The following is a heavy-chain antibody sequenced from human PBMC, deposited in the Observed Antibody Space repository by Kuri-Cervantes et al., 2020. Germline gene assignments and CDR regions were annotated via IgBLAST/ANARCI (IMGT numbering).Heavy chain of an antibody. Sequence: ASVKVSCKASGYTFTSYYMHWVRQAPGQGLEWMGIINPSGGSTSYAQKFQGRVTITRDTSASTAYMELSSLRSDDTAVYYCARVDVPPWGKMAAFSSVPINWGQGTLVTVSS. D-gene: IGHD5-24*01. CDR1: GYTFTSYY. CDR2: INPSGGST. J-gene: IGHJ4*02. CDR3: ARVDVPPWGKMAAFSSVPIN. V-gene: IGHV1-46*01.